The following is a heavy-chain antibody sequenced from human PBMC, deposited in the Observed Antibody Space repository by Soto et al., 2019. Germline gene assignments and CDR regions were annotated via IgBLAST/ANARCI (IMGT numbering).Heavy chain of an antibody. V-gene: IGHV4-59*02. CDR3: ARTLGEGSGYKHYFDI. CDR1: GGSVSNYY. Sequence: SETLSLTCTVSGGSVSNYYWNLIRQPPGKGLEWIGNIYHTGSTNYNPSLKSRVTISVDTSKNQFSLHLSSMTAADTAVYYCARTLGEGSGYKHYFDIWGQGTLVTVSS. CDR2: IYHTGST. J-gene: IGHJ4*02. D-gene: IGHD3-22*01.